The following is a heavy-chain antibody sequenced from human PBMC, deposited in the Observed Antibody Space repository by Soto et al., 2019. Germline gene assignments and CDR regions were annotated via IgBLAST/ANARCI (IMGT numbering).Heavy chain of an antibody. V-gene: IGHV1-69*08. Sequence: QVQLVQSGAEVKKPGSSVKVSCKASGGTFSNYTISWVRQAPGQGLEWMGRIIPILGIANYAQKFQGRVTITADKSTSTAYMELSSLRSEDTAVYYCARDARSSFDWFDPWGQGTLVTVSS. CDR3: ARDARSSFDWFDP. J-gene: IGHJ5*02. CDR1: GGTFSNYT. CDR2: IIPILGIA.